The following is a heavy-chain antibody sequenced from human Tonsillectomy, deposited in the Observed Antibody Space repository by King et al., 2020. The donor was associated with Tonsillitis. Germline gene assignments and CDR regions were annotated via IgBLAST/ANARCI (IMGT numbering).Heavy chain of an antibody. CDR1: GGSISSGGYS. CDR2: IYHSGST. J-gene: IGHJ3*02. Sequence: LQLQESGSGLVKPSQTLSLTCAVSGGSISSGGYSWSWIRQPPGEGLEWIGYIYHSGSTYYNPSLKSRVTISVDRSKNQFSLKLSSVTAADTAVFYCAIAGGQLGYDAFDIWGQGPMVPVSS. V-gene: IGHV4-30-2*01. D-gene: IGHD1-1*01. CDR3: AIAGGQLGYDAFDI.